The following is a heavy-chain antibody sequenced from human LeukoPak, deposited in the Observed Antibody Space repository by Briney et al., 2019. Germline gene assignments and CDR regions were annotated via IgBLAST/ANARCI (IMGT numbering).Heavy chain of an antibody. J-gene: IGHJ4*02. CDR1: GGSISSYY. CDR2: IYYSGST. D-gene: IGHD3-10*01. V-gene: IGHV4-59*12. Sequence: PSETLSLTCTVSGGSISSYYWSWVRQPPGKGLEWIGYIYYSGSTNYNPSLKSRATISVDTSKNQFSLKLSSVTAADTAVYYCARGVSGSGKGGFDYWGQGTLVTVSS. CDR3: ARGVSGSGKGGFDY.